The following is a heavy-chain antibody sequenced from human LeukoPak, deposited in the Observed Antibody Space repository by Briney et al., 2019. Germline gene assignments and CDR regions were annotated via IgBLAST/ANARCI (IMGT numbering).Heavy chain of an antibody. V-gene: IGHV4-31*03. CDR3: ARDTTVTIRGGFDY. D-gene: IGHD4-17*01. J-gene: IGHJ4*02. CDR2: IYYSGST. Sequence: PSETLSLTCTVSGGSINSGGYYWSWIRQHPGKGLEWIGYIYYSGSTYYNPSLKSRVTISVDTSKNQFSLKLSSVTAADTAVYYCARDTTVTIRGGFDYWGQGTLVTVSS. CDR1: GGSINSGGYY.